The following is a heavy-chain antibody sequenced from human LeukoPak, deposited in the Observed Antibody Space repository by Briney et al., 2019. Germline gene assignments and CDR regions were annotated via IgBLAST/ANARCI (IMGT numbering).Heavy chain of an antibody. D-gene: IGHD6-13*01. CDR2: IYYSGTT. CDR3: ARHATFGGSNWSEYFQH. V-gene: IGHV4-39*01. Sequence: PSETLSLTCTVSGGSISSSTYYWGWIRQPPGKGLEWIGSIYYSGTTHYNPSLKSRVTISVDTSKNQFSLKLSSVTAADTAVYHCARHATFGGSNWSEYFQHWGQGTLVTVSS. J-gene: IGHJ1*01. CDR1: GGSISSSTYY.